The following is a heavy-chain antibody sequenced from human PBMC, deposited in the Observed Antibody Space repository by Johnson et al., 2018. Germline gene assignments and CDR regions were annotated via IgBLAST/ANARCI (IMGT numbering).Heavy chain of an antibody. J-gene: IGHJ4*02. D-gene: IGHD2-2*01. Sequence: VRLGQSGGGLVKPGGSLRISCSASGFTFSSYSMNWVRQAPGKGLEWVSSLSSSNSNIYYADSVKGRFTISRDNAKNSLYLQMNGLRDEDPAVYYCARVGIAGSSTSPFDYWGQGTLVTVSS. CDR2: LSSSNSNI. CDR1: GFTFSSYS. CDR3: ARVGIAGSSTSPFDY. V-gene: IGHV3-21*01.